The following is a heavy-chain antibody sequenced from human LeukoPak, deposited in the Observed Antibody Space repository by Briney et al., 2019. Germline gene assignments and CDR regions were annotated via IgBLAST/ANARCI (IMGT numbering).Heavy chain of an antibody. J-gene: IGHJ6*04. CDR3: ARVGASYSMDV. V-gene: IGHV3-7*03. D-gene: IGHD2-21*01. CDR2: IKQDGSEK. Sequence: PGGSLRLSCAASGFTFSNYCMSWVRQAPGKGLEWVANIKQDGSEKYYVVSVKGRFTISRDNTKNSLFLQMNSLRAEDTAVYYCARVGASYSMDVWGKGTTVTVSS. CDR1: GFTFSNYC.